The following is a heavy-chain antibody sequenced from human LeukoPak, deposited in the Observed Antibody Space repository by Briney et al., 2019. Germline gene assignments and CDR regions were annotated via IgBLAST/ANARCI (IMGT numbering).Heavy chain of an antibody. V-gene: IGHV1-69*04. Sequence: ASVKVSCKASGGTFSSYAISWVRQAPGQGLEWMGRIIPILGIANYAQKFQGRVTITADKSTSTAYMELSSLRSEDTAVYYCARDQSSSWLDYWGQGTLVTVSS. D-gene: IGHD6-13*01. J-gene: IGHJ4*02. CDR2: IIPILGIA. CDR1: GGTFSSYA. CDR3: ARDQSSSWLDY.